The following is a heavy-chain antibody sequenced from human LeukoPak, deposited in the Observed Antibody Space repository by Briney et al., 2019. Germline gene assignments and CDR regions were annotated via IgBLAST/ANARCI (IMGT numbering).Heavy chain of an antibody. CDR3: VKDGGGSYSTTYDY. Sequence: GGTLRLSCAASGFTFSSYWMHWVRQAPGKGLVWVSCIGSDGSSTTYADSVKGRFTVARDNAKNTLYLQMNSLRDEDTAVYYCVKDGGGSYSTTYDYGGQGTLVTVSS. CDR1: GFTFSSYW. D-gene: IGHD1-26*01. J-gene: IGHJ4*02. CDR2: IGSDGSST. V-gene: IGHV3-74*01.